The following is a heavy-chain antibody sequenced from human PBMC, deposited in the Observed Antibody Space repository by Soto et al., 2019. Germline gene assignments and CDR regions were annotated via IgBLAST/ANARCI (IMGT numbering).Heavy chain of an antibody. V-gene: IGHV5-51*01. CDR1: GYSFTTYW. D-gene: IGHD6-13*01. Sequence: EVQLVQSGAEVKKPGESLKISCKGSGYSFTTYWIGWVRQMPGKGLEGMVIIYPGDSDTRYSPSFQGQVTISADKYINSTYLQWSSLKASDTAIYYCARQAAAGKYYYAMDGWGQGTTVTVSS. CDR3: ARQAAAGKYYYAMDG. J-gene: IGHJ6*02. CDR2: IYPGDSDT.